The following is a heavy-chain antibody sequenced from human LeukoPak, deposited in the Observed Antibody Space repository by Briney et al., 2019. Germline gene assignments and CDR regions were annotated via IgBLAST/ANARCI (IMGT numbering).Heavy chain of an antibody. CDR1: GGSISSGDYY. CDR3: ARSSADYDFWSGYPLLFDY. V-gene: IGHV4-30-4*08. Sequence: PSETLPLTCTVSGGSISSGDYYWSWIRQPPGKGLEWIGYIYYSGSTYYNPSLKSRVTISVDTSKNQFSLKLSSVTAADTAVYYCARSSADYDFWSGYPLLFDYWGQGTLVTVSS. D-gene: IGHD3-3*01. J-gene: IGHJ4*02. CDR2: IYYSGST.